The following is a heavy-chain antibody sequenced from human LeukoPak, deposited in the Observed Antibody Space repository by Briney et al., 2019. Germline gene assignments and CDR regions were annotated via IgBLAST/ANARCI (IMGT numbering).Heavy chain of an antibody. CDR1: GFSFSDYS. V-gene: IGHV3-48*01. Sequence: GGSLRLSCAASGFSFSDYSMNWVRQAPGKGLEWISYISSTSSTIKYADSVKGRFSVSRDNAKNSLYLQMNSLRAEDTAVYYCARAGMGSYYKGIATGGFDPWGQGTLVTVSS. CDR2: ISSTSSTI. J-gene: IGHJ5*02. D-gene: IGHD3-10*01. CDR3: ARAGMGSYYKGIATGGFDP.